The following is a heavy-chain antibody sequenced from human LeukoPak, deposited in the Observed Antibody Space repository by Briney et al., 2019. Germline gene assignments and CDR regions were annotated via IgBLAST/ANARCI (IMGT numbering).Heavy chain of an antibody. CDR2: IDAGDSDT. Sequence: GASLKISCKCSGYSFTSYWSAWVRQMPGKGLEWMGIIDAGDSDTRYSPSFQGQVTISADKSISTAFLQWSSLKASDTAMYYCARQRVPGASYYFDYWGQGTLVTVSS. V-gene: IGHV5-51*01. J-gene: IGHJ4*02. CDR3: ARQRVPGASYYFDY. CDR1: GYSFTSYW. D-gene: IGHD2-2*01.